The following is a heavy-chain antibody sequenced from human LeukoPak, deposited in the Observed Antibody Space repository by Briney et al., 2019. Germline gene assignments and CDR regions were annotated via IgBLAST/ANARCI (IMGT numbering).Heavy chain of an antibody. CDR3: ARTVRLGELSTPGDFDY. CDR2: IYSGGST. V-gene: IGHV3-66*01. Sequence: GGSLRLSCAASGFTVSSNYMSWVRQAPGKGLEWVSVIYSGGSTYYADSVKGGFTISRDNSKNTLYLQMNSLRAEDTAVYYCARTVRLGELSTPGDFDYWGQGTLVTVSS. D-gene: IGHD3-16*02. J-gene: IGHJ4*02. CDR1: GFTVSSNY.